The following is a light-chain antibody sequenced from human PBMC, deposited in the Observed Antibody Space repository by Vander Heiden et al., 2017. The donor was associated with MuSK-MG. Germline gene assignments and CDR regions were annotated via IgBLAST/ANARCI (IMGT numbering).Light chain of an antibody. V-gene: IGLV1-47*03. CDR3: AAWDDSLSGVV. CDR2: RNN. CDR1: SSNIGNNY. J-gene: IGLJ3*02. Sequence: QSVLTQPPSASGTPGQRVTISCSGSSSNIGNNYVYWYQQFPGTAPQLLMYRNNQRPSGVPDRFSGSKSGTSASLAISGLWSEDEADYYCAAWDDSLSGVVFGGGTKLTVL.